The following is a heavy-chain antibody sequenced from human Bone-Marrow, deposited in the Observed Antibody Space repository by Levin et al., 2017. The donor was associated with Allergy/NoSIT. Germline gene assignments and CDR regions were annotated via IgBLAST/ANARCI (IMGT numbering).Heavy chain of an antibody. CDR3: TTESDCSGGSCYIFPYYYYGMDV. D-gene: IGHD2-15*01. Sequence: GGSLRLSCAASGFTFSNAWMNWVRQAPGKGLEWVGRIKSKTDGGTTDYAAPVKGRFTISRDDSKNTLYLQMNSLKTEDTAVYYCTTESDCSGGSCYIFPYYYYGMDVWGQGTTVTVSS. J-gene: IGHJ6*02. CDR2: IKSKTDGGTT. V-gene: IGHV3-15*07. CDR1: GFTFSNAW.